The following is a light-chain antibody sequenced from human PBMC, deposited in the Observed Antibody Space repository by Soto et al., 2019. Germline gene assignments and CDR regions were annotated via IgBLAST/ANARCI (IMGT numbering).Light chain of an antibody. CDR2: DVS. Sequence: QSVLTQPASVSGSPGQSITISCTGTSSDVGGYNYVSWYQQHPGKAPKFMIYDVSNRPSGVSNRFSGSKSGNTASLTISGLQAEDEAAYYCSSYTTSNTRQIVFGTGTKLTVL. J-gene: IGLJ1*01. V-gene: IGLV2-14*01. CDR1: SSDVGGYNY. CDR3: SSYTTSNTRQIV.